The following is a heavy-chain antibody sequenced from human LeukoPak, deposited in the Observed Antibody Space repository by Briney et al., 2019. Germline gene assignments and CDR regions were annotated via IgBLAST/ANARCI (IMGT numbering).Heavy chain of an antibody. V-gene: IGHV4-39*01. CDR1: GGSISSSSYY. CDR3: ARLKHSSGYRGVFDY. Sequence: SETLSLTCTVSGGSISSSSYYWGWIRQPPGKGLEWLGSIYYSGSTYYNPSLKSRVTISVDTSKNQFSLKLSSVTAADTAVYYCARLKHSSGYRGVFDYWGQGTLVTVSS. J-gene: IGHJ4*02. D-gene: IGHD3-22*01. CDR2: IYYSGST.